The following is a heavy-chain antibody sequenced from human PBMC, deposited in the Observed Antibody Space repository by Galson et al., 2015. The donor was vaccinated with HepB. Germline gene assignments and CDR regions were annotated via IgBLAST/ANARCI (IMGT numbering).Heavy chain of an antibody. D-gene: IGHD2-2*01. CDR3: ARDKRGEYQHFDY. CDR2: IIPILGIA. CDR1: GGTFSSYA. J-gene: IGHJ4*02. V-gene: IGHV1-69*04. Sequence: SVKVSCKASGGTFSSYAISWVRQAPGQGLEWMGRIIPILGIANYAQKFQGRVTITADKSTSTAYMELSSLRSEDTAVYYCARDKRGEYQHFDYWGQGTLVTVSS.